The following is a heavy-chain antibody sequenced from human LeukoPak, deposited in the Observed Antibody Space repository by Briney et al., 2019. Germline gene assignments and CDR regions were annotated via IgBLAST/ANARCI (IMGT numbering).Heavy chain of an antibody. Sequence: SETLSLTCTGSTGSISSYYWSWIRQPQGRGREWIGNIHSSGTTNYHPFLKSGATISVATSKNEFSLKLSSVTAADKAVYYCARSGTIVVVPAAISGRRVRAANDGLYYYYMDVWGKGTTVTVSS. J-gene: IGHJ6*03. D-gene: IGHD2-2*01. CDR1: TGSISSYY. CDR3: ARSGTIVVVPAAISGRRVRAANDGLYYYYMDV. CDR2: IHSSGTT. V-gene: IGHV4-59*08.